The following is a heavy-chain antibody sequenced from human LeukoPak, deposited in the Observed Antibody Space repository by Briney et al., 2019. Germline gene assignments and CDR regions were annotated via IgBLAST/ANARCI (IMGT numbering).Heavy chain of an antibody. J-gene: IGHJ4*02. V-gene: IGHV3-66*01. CDR2: SHSGGRT. Sequence: GGSLRLSCAASGFSVSNNYLIWVRHPPGKGLEWVSVSHSGGRTKYADSVRDRFTISRDTAKNTVYLQMNSLRVDDTAAYYCARPGSASGYWVHWGQGTLVTVSS. D-gene: IGHD3-3*01. CDR3: ARPGSASGYWVH. CDR1: GFSVSNNY.